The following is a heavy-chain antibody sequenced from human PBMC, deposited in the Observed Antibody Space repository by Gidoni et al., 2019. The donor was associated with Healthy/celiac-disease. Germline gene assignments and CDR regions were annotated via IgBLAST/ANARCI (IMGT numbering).Heavy chain of an antibody. CDR1: GSSFTRYW. D-gene: IGHD2-2*01. CDR3: ARLGGGGRYGSSTSCYYYYYYGMDV. Sequence: EVQLVRSGAEVKKPGESLKLSCKGSGSSFTRYWICWFRQLPGKGLDWKGIIYPGDPDNRYSPYFQCHVTISADKYIRTAYLQGSSLRASDTDMYYCARLGGGGRYGSSTSCYYYYYYGMDVWGQGTTVTVAS. CDR2: IYPGDPDN. J-gene: IGHJ6*02. V-gene: IGHV5-51*01.